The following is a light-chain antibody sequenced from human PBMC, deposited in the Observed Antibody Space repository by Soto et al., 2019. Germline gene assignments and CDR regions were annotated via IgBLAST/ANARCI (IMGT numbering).Light chain of an antibody. CDR1: QSISSW. Sequence: DIQMTQSPSTLSASVGDRVTITCRASQSISSWLAWYQQKPGKAPKLLIYKASSLESGVPSRFSGSGSGTDFTLTISRLQPDDFASYYCQQYTSWTFGQGTTVEIK. CDR2: KAS. V-gene: IGKV1-5*03. CDR3: QQYTSWT. J-gene: IGKJ1*01.